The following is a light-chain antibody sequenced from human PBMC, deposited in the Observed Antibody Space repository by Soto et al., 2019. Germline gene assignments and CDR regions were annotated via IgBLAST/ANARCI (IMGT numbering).Light chain of an antibody. Sequence: DIVMTQSPDSLAVSLGERATINCKSSQSVFFSSSNKNYLSWYQQKPGQPPKLLIYWASTRESGVPHRFSGSGSGTDFTLTISSLQAEDVAVYYCQQYYNIPRTFGQGTKLEIK. CDR3: QQYYNIPRT. V-gene: IGKV4-1*01. CDR1: QSVFFSSSNKNY. J-gene: IGKJ2*01. CDR2: WAS.